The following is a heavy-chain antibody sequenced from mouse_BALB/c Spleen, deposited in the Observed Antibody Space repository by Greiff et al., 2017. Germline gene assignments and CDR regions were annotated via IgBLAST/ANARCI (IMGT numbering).Heavy chain of an antibody. V-gene: IGHV5-4*02. CDR2: ISDGGSYT. CDR3: ARAYDDPFDD. J-gene: IGHJ1*01. CDR1: GFTFSDYY. D-gene: IGHD2-3*01. Sequence: EVQLVESGGGLVKPGGSLKISCAASGFTFSDYYMYWVRQTPEKRLEWVATISDGGSYTYYPDSVKGRFTISRDNAKNNLYLQMSSLKSEDTAMYYCARAYDDPFDDWGEGTTVTVSS.